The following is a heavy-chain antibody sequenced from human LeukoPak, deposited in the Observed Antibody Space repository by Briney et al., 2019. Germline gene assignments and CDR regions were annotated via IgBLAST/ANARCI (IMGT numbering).Heavy chain of an antibody. CDR1: GGSVSSTEFY. CDR3: TRLSKGRYFDYIFDY. Sequence: SETLSLTCTVSGGSVSSTEFYWGWIRQPPGKGLQWVGNIYYSGSTYYNPSLTGRVTMSVDTSKNQFSLKMPSVTAADTAVYYCTRLSKGRYFDYIFDYWGRGSLVTVSS. CDR2: IYYSGST. J-gene: IGHJ4*02. D-gene: IGHD3-9*01. V-gene: IGHV4-39*01.